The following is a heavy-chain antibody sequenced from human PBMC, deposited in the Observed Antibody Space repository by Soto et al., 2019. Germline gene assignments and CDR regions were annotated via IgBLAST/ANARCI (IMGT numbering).Heavy chain of an antibody. V-gene: IGHV3-30*15. J-gene: IGHJ4*02. CDR2: ISYDGSNE. CDR1: GFTFSAYA. CDR3: ARDFPNYLFDY. Sequence: PGGSLRLSCAASGFTFSAYAMHWVRQAPGKGLEWVSFISYDGSNEYYANSVKGRFTISRDNSKNTLYLQMSSLRPEDTAVYSCARDFPNYLFDYWGQGTLVTVSS. D-gene: IGHD2-8*01.